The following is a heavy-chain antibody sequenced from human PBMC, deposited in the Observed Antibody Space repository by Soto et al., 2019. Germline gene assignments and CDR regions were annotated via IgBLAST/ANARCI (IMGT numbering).Heavy chain of an antibody. Sequence: GGSLRLSCAAFGFTFSSYAIHWVRQAPGKGLEWVAVITGNGSSKYYADSVKGRFTISRDNSKNTLYLQMNSLRAEDTAVYYCAKRTDYDFWSGYFNCFDPWGQGTLVT. CDR2: ITGNGSSK. CDR1: GFTFSSYA. D-gene: IGHD3-3*01. J-gene: IGHJ5*02. V-gene: IGHV3-30*18. CDR3: AKRTDYDFWSGYFNCFDP.